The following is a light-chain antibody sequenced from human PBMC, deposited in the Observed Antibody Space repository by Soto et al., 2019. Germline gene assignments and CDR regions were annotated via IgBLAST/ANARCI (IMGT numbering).Light chain of an antibody. J-gene: IGKJ3*01. Sequence: DIQMTQSPSSLSASVGDTITLTCRASQSVDNYLKWYQQNPGKAPGLLNYAASTLHSRVPSGFSTSGSGTDFNLTISSLQPEAFAPYYCHSALRPPLPFGPGTKVDIK. CDR2: AAS. CDR3: HSALRPPLP. V-gene: IGKV1-39*01. CDR1: QSVDNY.